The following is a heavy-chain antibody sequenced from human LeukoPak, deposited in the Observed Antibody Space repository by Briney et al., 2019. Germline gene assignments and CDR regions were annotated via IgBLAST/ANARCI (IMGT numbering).Heavy chain of an antibody. Sequence: SESLSLTCNVSGASFNYYYWSWIRQPAGKGLEWIGRVYLGGSTNYNPSLKSRVMMSLDKANNQFSLRLSSVTAADTAIYYCARDHCDDAACYPFDRWGQGTLVTVSS. CDR2: VYLGGST. CDR3: ARDHCDDAACYPFDR. V-gene: IGHV4-4*07. CDR1: GASFNYYY. J-gene: IGHJ4*02. D-gene: IGHD2-21*01.